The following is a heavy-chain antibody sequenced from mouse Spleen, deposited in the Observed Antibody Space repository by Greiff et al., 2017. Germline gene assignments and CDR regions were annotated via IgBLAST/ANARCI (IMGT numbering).Heavy chain of an antibody. J-gene: IGHJ3*01. CDR3: ARGPSTMITTRVY. CDR1: GYAFTNYL. CDR2: INPGSGGT. Sequence: VQLQQSGAELVRPGTSVKVSCKASGYAFTNYLIEWVKQRPGQGLEWIGVINPGSGGTNYNEKFKGKATLTADKSSSTAYMQLSSLTSEDSAVYFCARGPSTMITTRVYWGQGTLVTVSA. D-gene: IGHD2-4*01. V-gene: IGHV1-54*01.